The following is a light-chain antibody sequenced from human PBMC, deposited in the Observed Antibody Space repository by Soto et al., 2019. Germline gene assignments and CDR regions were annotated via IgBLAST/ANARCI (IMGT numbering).Light chain of an antibody. V-gene: IGKV3-15*01. CDR2: GAS. Sequence: EVVMTQSPATLSVSPGERATLSCRASQNVSSDLAWYQQQPGQAPRLLIYGASTRATGVPARFSGSGSGTEFTLTITSLQSEDFAVYYCQQYHFWPPFTFGPGTEVDFK. J-gene: IGKJ3*01. CDR1: QNVSSD. CDR3: QQYHFWPPFT.